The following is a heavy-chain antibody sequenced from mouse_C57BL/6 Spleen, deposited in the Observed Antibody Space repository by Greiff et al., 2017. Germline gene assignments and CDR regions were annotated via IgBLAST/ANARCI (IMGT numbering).Heavy chain of an antibody. D-gene: IGHD1-1*01. Sequence: VQLKESGPGLVQPSQSLSITCTVSGFSLTSYGVHWVRQSPGQGLEWLGVICRGGSTDYNAAFMSRLSINTDNSKSQVFFKMNSLQADDTAIYYCAINFTGYAMEYWGQGTSVTVSS. CDR1: GFSLTSYG. CDR2: ICRGGST. V-gene: IGHV2-5*01. CDR3: AINFTGYAMEY. J-gene: IGHJ4*01.